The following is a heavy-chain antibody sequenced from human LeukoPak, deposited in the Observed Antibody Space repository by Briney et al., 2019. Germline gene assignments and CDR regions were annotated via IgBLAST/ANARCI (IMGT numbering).Heavy chain of an antibody. J-gene: IGHJ6*02. V-gene: IGHV3-53*04. CDR1: GFTVSSNY. D-gene: IGHD4-11*01. CDR3: ARHMTTAFYYGMDV. Sequence: GGSLRLSCAASGFTVSSNYMSWVRQAPGKGLEWVSVIYSGGSTYYADSVKGRFTISRHNSKNTLYLQMNSLRAEDTAVYYCARHMTTAFYYGMDVWGQGTTVTVSS. CDR2: IYSGGST.